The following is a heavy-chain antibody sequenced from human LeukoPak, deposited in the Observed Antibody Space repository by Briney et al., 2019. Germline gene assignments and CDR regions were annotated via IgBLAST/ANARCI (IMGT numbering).Heavy chain of an antibody. CDR2: ISSSSSYI. D-gene: IGHD3-10*01. J-gene: IGHJ4*02. V-gene: IGHV3-21*01. Sequence: GGSLRLSCAASGFTFSSYSMNWVRQAPGKGLEWVSSISSSSSYIYYADSVKGRFTISRDNVKNSLYLQMNSLRAEDTAVYYCARQFIYGSGSYPHYFDYWGQGTLVTVSS. CDR1: GFTFSSYS. CDR3: ARQFIYGSGSYPHYFDY.